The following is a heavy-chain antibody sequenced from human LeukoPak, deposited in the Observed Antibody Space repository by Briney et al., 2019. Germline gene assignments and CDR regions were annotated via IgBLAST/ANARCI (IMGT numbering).Heavy chain of an antibody. Sequence: PSETLSLTCAVYGGSFSDYYWSWIRQPPGKGLEWIGKINHSGSTNYDPSLKSRVTISVDTSKNQFSLKLSSVTAADTAVYYCVRGGGSSGYYYDYWGQGTLVTVSS. V-gene: IGHV4-34*01. J-gene: IGHJ4*02. CDR3: VRGGGSSGYYYDY. CDR2: INHSGST. CDR1: GGSFSDYY. D-gene: IGHD3-22*01.